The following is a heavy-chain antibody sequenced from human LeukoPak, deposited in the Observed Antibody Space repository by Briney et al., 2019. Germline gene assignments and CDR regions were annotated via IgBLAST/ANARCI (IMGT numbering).Heavy chain of an antibody. CDR3: ARGGITIFGVVKKRNPFDY. V-gene: IGHV3-48*03. Sequence: GGSLRLSCAASGFTFSSYEMNWVRQAPGKGLEWVSYISSSGSTIYYADSVKGRSTISRDNAKNSLYLQMNSLRAEDTAVYYCARGGITIFGVVKKRNPFDYRGQGTLVTVSS. J-gene: IGHJ4*02. D-gene: IGHD3-3*01. CDR1: GFTFSSYE. CDR2: ISSSGSTI.